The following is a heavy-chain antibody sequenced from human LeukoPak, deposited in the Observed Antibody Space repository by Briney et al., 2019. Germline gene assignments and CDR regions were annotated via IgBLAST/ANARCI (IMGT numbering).Heavy chain of an antibody. V-gene: IGHV4-34*01. J-gene: IGHJ4*02. Sequence: SETLSLTCAVYGGSFSGYYWSWIRQPPGKGLEWIGEINHSGSTNYNPSLKSRVTISVDTSKNQFSLKLSSVTAADTAVYYCARESPRGSGWYDWGQGTLVTVSS. D-gene: IGHD6-19*01. CDR2: INHSGST. CDR3: ARESPRGSGWYD. CDR1: GGSFSGYY.